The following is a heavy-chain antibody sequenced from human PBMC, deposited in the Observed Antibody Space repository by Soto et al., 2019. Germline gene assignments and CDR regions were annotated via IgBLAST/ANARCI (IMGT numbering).Heavy chain of an antibody. J-gene: IGHJ4*02. D-gene: IGHD1-1*01. CDR1: GQSFSGHS. CDR2: INESGST. V-gene: IGHV4-34*01. CDR3: ARGSGIVALPGELEDVNYDY. Sequence: QVQLQQWGAGLVKPSETLSLSCAVYGQSFSGHSWAWIRQPPGKGLEWIGEINESGSTYYNPSLKSRVTISTDTSKYQFSLQLSSVSAADTAAYFCARGSGIVALPGELEDVNYDYWGQGTLVNVSS.